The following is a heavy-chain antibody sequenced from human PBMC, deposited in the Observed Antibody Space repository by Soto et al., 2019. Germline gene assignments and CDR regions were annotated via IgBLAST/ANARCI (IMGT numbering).Heavy chain of an antibody. CDR1: GFSLSTSGVG. CDR3: AHSEDYDYVWGSYRPQFDY. J-gene: IGHJ4*02. D-gene: IGHD3-16*02. Sequence: SGPTLVNPTQTLTLTCTFSGFSLSTSGVGVGLIRQPPGKALEWLALIYWDDDKRYSPSLKSRLTITKDTSKNQVVLTMTNMDPVDTATYYCAHSEDYDYVWGSYRPQFDYWGQGTLVTVSS. CDR2: IYWDDDK. V-gene: IGHV2-5*02.